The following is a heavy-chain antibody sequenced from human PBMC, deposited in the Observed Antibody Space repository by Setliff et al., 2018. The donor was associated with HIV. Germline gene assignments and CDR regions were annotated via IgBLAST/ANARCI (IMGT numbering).Heavy chain of an antibody. D-gene: IGHD3-3*01. Sequence: NPSETLSLTCAVYGGSFSAYHWSWIRQTPGKGLEWLGEINHSGSTAYNLALESRVSMSIDTSKNQFSLKLTSVTAADTAIYYCARGRDYTGSWFRPFYLDFWGHGNLVTVS. J-gene: IGHJ4*01. CDR3: ARGRDYTGSWFRPFYLDF. CDR2: INHSGST. V-gene: IGHV4-34*01. CDR1: GGSFSAYH.